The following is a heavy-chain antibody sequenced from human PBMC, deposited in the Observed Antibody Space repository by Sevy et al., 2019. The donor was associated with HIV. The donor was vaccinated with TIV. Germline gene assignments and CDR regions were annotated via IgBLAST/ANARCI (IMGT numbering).Heavy chain of an antibody. CDR3: AKETYGDYDYYGMDV. CDR1: GFTFSSYG. V-gene: IGHV3-30*18. CDR2: ISYDGSNK. J-gene: IGHJ6*02. Sequence: GGSLRLSCAASGFTFSSYGMHWVRQAPGKGLEWVAVISYDGSNKYYADSVKGRFTISRDNSKNTLYLQMNSLRAEDTDVYYCAKETYGDYDYYGMDVWGQGTTVTVSS. D-gene: IGHD4-17*01.